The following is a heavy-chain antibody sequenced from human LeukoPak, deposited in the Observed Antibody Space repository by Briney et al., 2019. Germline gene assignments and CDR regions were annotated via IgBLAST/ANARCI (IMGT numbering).Heavy chain of an antibody. Sequence: GGSLRLSCAASGFLFSRYWMSWVRQAPGKGLEWVANIKEDGSEKYYVESMKGRFTISRDNVKNSLYLQINSLRAEDTAVYYCARDSLETDIDYWGLGTLVTVSS. CDR3: ARDSLETDIDY. J-gene: IGHJ4*02. D-gene: IGHD1-14*01. CDR2: IKEDGSEK. CDR1: GFLFSRYW. V-gene: IGHV3-7*01.